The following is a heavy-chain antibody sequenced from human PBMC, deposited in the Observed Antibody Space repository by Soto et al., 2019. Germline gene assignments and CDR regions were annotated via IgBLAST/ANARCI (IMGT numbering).Heavy chain of an antibody. V-gene: IGHV4-31*03. CDR1: GGSISSGGYY. CDR3: ARDSNYYGSGSYYKLYYYYGMDV. Sequence: QVQLQESGPGLVKPSQTLSLTCTVSGGSISSGGYYWSWIRQHPGKGLEWIGYIYYSGSTYYNPSLKSRVTISVDTSKNQFSLKLSSVTAADTAVYYCARDSNYYGSGSYYKLYYYYGMDVWGQGTTVTVSS. CDR2: IYYSGST. J-gene: IGHJ6*02. D-gene: IGHD3-10*01.